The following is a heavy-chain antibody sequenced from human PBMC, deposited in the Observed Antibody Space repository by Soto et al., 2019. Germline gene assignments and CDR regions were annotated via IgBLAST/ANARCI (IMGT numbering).Heavy chain of an antibody. D-gene: IGHD3-22*01. CDR3: AKDEDSSDDAFDI. CDR1: GFTFSSYG. CDR2: ISYDGSNK. J-gene: IGHJ3*02. Sequence: GGSLRLSCAASGFTFSSYGMHWVRQAPGKGLEWVADISYDGSNKYYADSVKGRFTISRDNSKNTLYLQMNSLRAEDTAVYYCAKDEDSSDDAFDIWGQGTMVTVSS. V-gene: IGHV3-30*18.